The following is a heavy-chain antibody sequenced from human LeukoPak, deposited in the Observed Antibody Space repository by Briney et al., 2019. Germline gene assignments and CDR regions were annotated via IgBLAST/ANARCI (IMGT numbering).Heavy chain of an antibody. CDR2: IYYSGST. CDR1: GGSISSYY. Sequence: SETLSLTCTVSGGSISSYYWSWIRQPPGKGLEWIGYIYYSGSTYYNPSLKSRVTISVDTSKSQFSLKLSSVTAADTAVYYCARVRMNGGSGFWFDPWGQGTLVTVSS. D-gene: IGHD3-3*01. J-gene: IGHJ5*02. V-gene: IGHV4-30-4*08. CDR3: ARVRMNGGSGFWFDP.